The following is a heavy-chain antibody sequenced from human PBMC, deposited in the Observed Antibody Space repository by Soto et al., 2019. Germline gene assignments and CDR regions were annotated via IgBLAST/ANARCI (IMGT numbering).Heavy chain of an antibody. J-gene: IGHJ4*02. CDR1: GFTFSSYG. D-gene: IGHD3-10*01. Sequence: QVQLVESGGGVVQPGRSLRLSCAASGFTFSSYGMHWVRQAPGKGLEWVAVIWYDGSNKYYADSVKGRFTISRDNSKNTLYLQMNSLRAEDTAVYSCARDFSMVRALDYWGQGTLVTVSS. CDR2: IWYDGSNK. V-gene: IGHV3-33*01. CDR3: ARDFSMVRALDY.